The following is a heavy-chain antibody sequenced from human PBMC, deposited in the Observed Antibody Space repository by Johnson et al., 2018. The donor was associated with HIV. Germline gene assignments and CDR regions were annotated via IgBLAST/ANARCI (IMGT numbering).Heavy chain of an antibody. Sequence: QVQLVESGGGVVQPGRSLRLSCEVSGFTFSSYAMHWVRQAPGKGLAWVAVIWYDGSNKYYTDSVKGRSTIPRDNAKNSLYLQMNSLRAEDTAVYYCATRPGDIVVVPAAQPYDAFDIWGQGTMVTVSS. CDR3: ATRPGDIVVVPAAQPYDAFDI. CDR1: GFTFSSYA. V-gene: IGHV3-33*03. D-gene: IGHD2-2*01. CDR2: IWYDGSNK. J-gene: IGHJ3*02.